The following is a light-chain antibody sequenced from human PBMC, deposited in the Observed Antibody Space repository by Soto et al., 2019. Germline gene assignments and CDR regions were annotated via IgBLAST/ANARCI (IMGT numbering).Light chain of an antibody. Sequence: EKVMTHSPATLSVSPGEIATLSFRASQSVRSNLAWYQQKPGQPPRLLIYDASTRATRIPSRFSGSGSGTEFTLTISSLQSEDFAVYYCLQHNSYPWTFGQGTKVDIK. CDR2: DAS. CDR1: QSVRSN. J-gene: IGKJ1*01. CDR3: LQHNSYPWT. V-gene: IGKV3-15*01.